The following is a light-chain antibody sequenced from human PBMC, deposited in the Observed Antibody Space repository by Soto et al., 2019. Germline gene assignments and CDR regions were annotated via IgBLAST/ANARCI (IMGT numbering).Light chain of an antibody. Sequence: DIVMTQSPDSLAVSLGERATINCKSIHSILYSSNSKNYLAWYQHKPGQPPKLLIYWASTRESGVPDRFSGSGTGTDVTLTISSLQAEDVAVYDCQQYYTAPFTFGPGPKVDIK. J-gene: IGKJ3*01. V-gene: IGKV4-1*01. CDR3: QQYYTAPFT. CDR2: WAS. CDR1: HSILYSSNSKNY.